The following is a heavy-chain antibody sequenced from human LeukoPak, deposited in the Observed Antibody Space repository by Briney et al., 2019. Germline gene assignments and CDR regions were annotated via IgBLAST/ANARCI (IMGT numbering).Heavy chain of an antibody. CDR2: IYYSGST. Sequence: PSETLSLTCAVSGYSISSSNWWGWIRQPPGKGLEWIGYIYYSGSTNYNPSLKSRVTISVDTSKNQFSLKLSSVTAADTAVYYCARCILRFLEWPRPYNWFDPWGQGTLVTVSS. CDR1: GYSISSSNW. CDR3: ARCILRFLEWPRPYNWFDP. D-gene: IGHD3-3*01. J-gene: IGHJ5*02. V-gene: IGHV4-28*01.